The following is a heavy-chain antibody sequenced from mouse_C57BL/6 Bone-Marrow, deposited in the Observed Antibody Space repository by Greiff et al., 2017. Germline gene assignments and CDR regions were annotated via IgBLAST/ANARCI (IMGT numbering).Heavy chain of an antibody. Sequence: QVQLQQPGAELVRPGTSVKLSCKASGYTFTSYWMHWVKQRPGQGLEWIGVIDPSDSYTNYNQKFKGKATLTVDTSSSTAYMQLSSLTSEDSAFYYCFYYDWFAYWVQGTLVTVSA. D-gene: IGHD2-4*01. CDR1: GYTFTSYW. CDR2: IDPSDSYT. CDR3: FYYDWFAY. V-gene: IGHV1-59*01. J-gene: IGHJ3*01.